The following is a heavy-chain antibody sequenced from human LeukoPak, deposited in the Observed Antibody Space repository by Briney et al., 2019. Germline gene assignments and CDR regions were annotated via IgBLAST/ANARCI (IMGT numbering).Heavy chain of an antibody. Sequence: PGGSLRLSCAASGFTFSNAWMSWVRQAPGKGLEWVGRIKSKTDGGTTDYAAPVKGRFTISRDDSKNTLYLQMNSLKTKDTAVYYCTTEYLYYGSGSYYDIWGQGTLVTVSS. D-gene: IGHD3-10*01. V-gene: IGHV3-15*01. J-gene: IGHJ4*02. CDR3: TTEYLYYGSGSYYDI. CDR2: IKSKTDGGTT. CDR1: GFTFSNAW.